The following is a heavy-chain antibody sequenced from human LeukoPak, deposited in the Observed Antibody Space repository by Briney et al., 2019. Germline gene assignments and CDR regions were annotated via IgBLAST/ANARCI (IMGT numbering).Heavy chain of an antibody. CDR2: INPNTGGT. D-gene: IGHD2-15*01. CDR3: ARGGYCRSGNCFVLAAEFDY. Sequence: ASVKVSCKASGYTFTDYYVHWVRQAPGQGFEWMGWINPNTGGTNYAQKFQGRVTMTRDTSISTAYMELKWLGSDDTAVYYCARGGYCRSGNCFVLAAEFDYWGQGTLVTVSS. J-gene: IGHJ4*02. V-gene: IGHV1-2*02. CDR1: GYTFTDYY.